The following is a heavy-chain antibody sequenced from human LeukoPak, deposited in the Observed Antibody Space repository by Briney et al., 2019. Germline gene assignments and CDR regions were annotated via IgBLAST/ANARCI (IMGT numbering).Heavy chain of an antibody. CDR3: AREFSTWFDP. CDR1: GFTFSDSS. Sequence: GGSLRLSCAVSGFTFSDSSMNWVRQAPGKGLEWVSSISSSSSYIYYADSVKGRFTISRDNAKNLLYLRMNSLRDEDTAVYYCAREFSTWFDPWGQGTLVTVSS. V-gene: IGHV3-21*01. J-gene: IGHJ5*02. CDR2: ISSSSSYI.